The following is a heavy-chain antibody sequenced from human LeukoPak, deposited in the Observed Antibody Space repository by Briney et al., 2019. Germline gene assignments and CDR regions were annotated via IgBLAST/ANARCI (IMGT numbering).Heavy chain of an antibody. Sequence: GGSLRLSCAASEFNVRTYAMHWVRQGPGGGLEYVSGINSKGGTTFYANSVRGRFTISRDSSKNTLYLQMGGLRAEDMAVYYCAKDERPYQPPEDAFDIWGQGTMVTVSS. CDR2: INSKGGTT. D-gene: IGHD2-2*01. J-gene: IGHJ3*02. CDR1: EFNVRTYA. CDR3: AKDERPYQPPEDAFDI. V-gene: IGHV3-64*01.